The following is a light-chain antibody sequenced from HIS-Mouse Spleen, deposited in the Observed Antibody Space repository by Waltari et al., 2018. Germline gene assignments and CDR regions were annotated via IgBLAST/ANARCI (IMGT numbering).Light chain of an antibody. J-gene: IGLJ1*01. Sequence: QSALTQPASVSGSPGQSITISCTGTSRHVGGYNYVSWYQQHPGKAPKLMIYEVSNRPSGVSNRFSGSKSGNTASLTISGLQAEDEADYYCSSYTSSSTFFGTGTKVTVL. CDR1: SRHVGGYNY. CDR2: EVS. V-gene: IGLV2-14*01. CDR3: SSYTSSSTF.